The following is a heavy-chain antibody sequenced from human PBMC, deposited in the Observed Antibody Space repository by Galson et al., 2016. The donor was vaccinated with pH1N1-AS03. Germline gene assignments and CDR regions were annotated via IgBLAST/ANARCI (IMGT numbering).Heavy chain of an antibody. V-gene: IGHV2-5*02. Sequence: PALVKPTQTLTLTCTFSGFSLTTTGLGVGWIRQPPGKALEWLALIYWDDDQRYSPSLKNRLTITKDTFRHQVVLTLTNVDPVATATYYCVRRGSGYGDPWAFDIWGQGTMVTVS. J-gene: IGHJ3*02. CDR1: GFSLTTTGLG. CDR3: VRRGSGYGDPWAFDI. D-gene: IGHD4-17*01. CDR2: IYWDDDQ.